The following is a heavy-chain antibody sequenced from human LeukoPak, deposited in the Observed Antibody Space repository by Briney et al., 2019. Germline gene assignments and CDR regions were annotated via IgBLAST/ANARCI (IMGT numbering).Heavy chain of an antibody. CDR1: EFTFSTYG. CDR2: IRYDGTNE. Sequence: GGSLRLSCAASEFTFSTYGMHWVRQAPGKGLGGVAFIRYDGTNEYYADSVKGRFTISRDNSKNTLYLQMNSLRAEDTAVYYCAKSHGGNSFDYGGQGTLVTVSS. V-gene: IGHV3-30*02. D-gene: IGHD4-23*01. J-gene: IGHJ4*02. CDR3: AKSHGGNSFDY.